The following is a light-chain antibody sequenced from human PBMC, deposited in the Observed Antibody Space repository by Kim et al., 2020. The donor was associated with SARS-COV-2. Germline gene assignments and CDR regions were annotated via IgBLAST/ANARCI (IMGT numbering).Light chain of an antibody. CDR1: QSVGNF. Sequence: LSPGESATLSCRASQSVGNFLAWYQQKPGQSPRLVIYDAFNRATGIPDRFRGSGSGTDFTLTISSLEPEDFAVYYCQQRDEWPLTFGGGTKVDIK. CDR3: QQRDEWPLT. CDR2: DAF. V-gene: IGKV3-11*01. J-gene: IGKJ4*01.